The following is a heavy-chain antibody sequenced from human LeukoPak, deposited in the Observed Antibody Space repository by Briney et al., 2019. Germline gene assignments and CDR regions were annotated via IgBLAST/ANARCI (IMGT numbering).Heavy chain of an antibody. CDR1: GGTFSSYA. Sequence: ASVKVSCKASGGTFSSYAISWVRQAPGQGLEWMGWINPNSGGTNYAQKFQGRVTMTRDTSISTAYMELSRLRSDDTAVYYCARGTALDAFDIWGQGTMVTVSS. CDR3: ARGTALDAFDI. CDR2: INPNSGGT. J-gene: IGHJ3*02. V-gene: IGHV1-2*02.